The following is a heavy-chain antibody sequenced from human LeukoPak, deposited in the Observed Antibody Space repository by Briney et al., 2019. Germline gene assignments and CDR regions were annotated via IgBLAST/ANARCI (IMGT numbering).Heavy chain of an antibody. CDR3: ARLYCSGDCYAFDY. CDR1: GFTFSTYS. Sequence: PGGSLRLSCAASGFTFSTYSMNWVRQAPGKGLEWVSSISNNGNYICYADSVKGRFTISRDNAKNSLYLQMNSLRVEDTAVYYCARLYCSGDCYAFDYWGQGTLVTVSS. CDR2: ISNNGNYI. D-gene: IGHD2-21*02. J-gene: IGHJ4*02. V-gene: IGHV3-21*01.